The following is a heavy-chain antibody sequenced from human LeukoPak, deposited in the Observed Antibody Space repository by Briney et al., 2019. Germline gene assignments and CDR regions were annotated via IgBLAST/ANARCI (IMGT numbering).Heavy chain of an antibody. V-gene: IGHV4-39*01. D-gene: IGHD6-13*01. CDR1: GGSISSSSYY. CDR3: ARHLAAAGPIDY. J-gene: IGHJ4*02. CDR2: IYYSGST. Sequence: KPSETLSLTCTVSGGSISSSSYYWGWIRQPPGKGLEWIGSIYYSGSTYYNPSLKSRVTISVDTSKNQFSLKLSSVTAADTAVYYCARHLAAAGPIDYWGQGTLVTVSS.